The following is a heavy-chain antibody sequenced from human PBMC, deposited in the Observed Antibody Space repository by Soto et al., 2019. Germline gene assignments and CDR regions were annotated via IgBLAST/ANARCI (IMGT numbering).Heavy chain of an antibody. D-gene: IGHD3-16*01. J-gene: IGHJ1*01. Sequence: PSETLSLTCTVSGASISGFYWSWIRKSAGKGLEWIGRIYATGTTDYNPSLKSRVMMSVDTSKKQFSLKLRSVTAADTAVYYCAQFGGAYSGFDWGPGVLVTVSS. V-gene: IGHV4-4*07. CDR3: AQFGGAYSGFD. CDR1: GASISGFY. CDR2: IYATGTT.